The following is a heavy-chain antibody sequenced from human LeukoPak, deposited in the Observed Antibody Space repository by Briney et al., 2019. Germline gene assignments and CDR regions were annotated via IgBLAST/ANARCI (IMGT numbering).Heavy chain of an antibody. D-gene: IGHD3-9*01. CDR2: IYYSGST. CDR1: GGSISSSSYY. V-gene: IGHV4-61*05. Sequence: RASETLSLTCTVSGGSISSSSYYWSWIRQPPGKGLEWIGYIYYSGSTSYNPSLKSRVTISVDTSKNQFSLKLSSVTAADTAVYYCASEVHYDILTGYYTDYWGQGTLVTVSS. J-gene: IGHJ4*02. CDR3: ASEVHYDILTGYYTDY.